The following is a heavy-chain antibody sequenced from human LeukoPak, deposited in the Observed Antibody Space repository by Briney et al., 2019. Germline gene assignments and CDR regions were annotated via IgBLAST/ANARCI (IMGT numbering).Heavy chain of an antibody. CDR3: ARGRLGYCSSTSCPEGPYYYYMDV. Sequence: ASVKVSCKASGYTFTSYDINWVRQATGQGLEWMGWMNPNSGNTGYAQKFQGRVTMTRNTSISTAYMELSSLRSEDTAVYYCARGRLGYCSSTSCPEGPYYYYMDVWGKGTTVTVSS. CDR2: MNPNSGNT. V-gene: IGHV1-8*01. CDR1: GYTFTSYD. J-gene: IGHJ6*03. D-gene: IGHD2-2*01.